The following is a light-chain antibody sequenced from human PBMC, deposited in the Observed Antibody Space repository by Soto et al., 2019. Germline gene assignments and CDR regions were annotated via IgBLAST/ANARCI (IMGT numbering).Light chain of an antibody. Sequence: EIVLTQSPATLSVSPGERVTLSCRASQNLHSFLNWYQQRPGQAPRPLIYDGSKRAAGVPDRISGDGSGTDYTLTISSLEPEDVAVYYCQQRTRWPMTFGQGTRLEI. J-gene: IGKJ5*01. CDR3: QQRTRWPMT. CDR1: QNLHSF. V-gene: IGKV3-11*01. CDR2: DGS.